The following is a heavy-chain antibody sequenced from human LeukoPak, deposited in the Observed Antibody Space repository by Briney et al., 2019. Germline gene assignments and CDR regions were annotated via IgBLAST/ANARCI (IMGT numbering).Heavy chain of an antibody. CDR3: ASLYGDYDPFDY. D-gene: IGHD4-17*01. CDR2: IWYDGSNK. J-gene: IGHJ4*02. V-gene: IGHV3-33*08. Sequence: GGSLRLSCAATGLSVSSNFMSWVRQAPGKGLEWVAVIWYDGSNKYYADSVKGRFTISRDNSKNTLYLQMNSLRAEDTAVYYCASLYGDYDPFDYWGQGTLVTVSS. CDR1: GLSVSSNF.